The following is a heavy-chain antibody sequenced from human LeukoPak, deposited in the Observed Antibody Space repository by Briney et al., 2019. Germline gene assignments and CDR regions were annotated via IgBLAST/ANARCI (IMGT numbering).Heavy chain of an antibody. CDR3: TTGTASTTQYYYDSSGYYYPVDY. CDR1: GFTFSNAW. D-gene: IGHD3-22*01. Sequence: GGSLRLSCAASGFTFSNAWMSWVRQAPGKGLEWVGRIKSKTDGATTDYAAPVKGRFTISRDDSKNTLYLQMNSLKTEDTAVYYCTTGTASTTQYYYDSSGYYYPVDYWGQGTLVTVSS. CDR2: IKSKTDGATT. J-gene: IGHJ4*02. V-gene: IGHV3-15*01.